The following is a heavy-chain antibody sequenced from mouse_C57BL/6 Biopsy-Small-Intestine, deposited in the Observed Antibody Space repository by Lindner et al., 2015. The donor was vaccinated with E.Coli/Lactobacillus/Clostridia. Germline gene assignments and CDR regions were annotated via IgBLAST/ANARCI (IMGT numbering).Heavy chain of an antibody. V-gene: IGHV1-34*02. CDR3: TRRTYLHYFDC. J-gene: IGHJ2*01. CDR1: GYTFTDYY. CDR2: IYPNNGGV. Sequence: VQLQESGPDLVKPGDSVKMSCKASGYTFTDYYMDWVKQGHGKSLELIGYIYPNNGGVNYNQKFKDKATLTVDKSSSTAYMELHSLTSEDSAVYYCTRRTYLHYFDCWGQGTTLTVSS.